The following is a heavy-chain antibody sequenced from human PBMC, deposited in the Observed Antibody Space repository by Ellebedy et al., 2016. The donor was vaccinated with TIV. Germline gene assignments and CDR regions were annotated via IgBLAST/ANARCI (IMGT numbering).Heavy chain of an antibody. CDR1: GLVFSDYC. CDR3: ARGGRKTSYFCQY. V-gene: IGHV3-7*03. J-gene: IGHJ4*02. Sequence: GESLKISCAASGLVFSDYCMTWLRVSPGKGPEWVATIASDGIAKSYADSVKGRFTVSRDNTENSMYLQMNSLRADDTGVYYCARGGRKTSYFCQYWGQGTPLTVSP. D-gene: IGHD1-14*01. CDR2: IASDGIAK.